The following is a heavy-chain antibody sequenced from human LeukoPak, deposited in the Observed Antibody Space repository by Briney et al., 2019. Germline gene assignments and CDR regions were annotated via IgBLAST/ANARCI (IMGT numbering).Heavy chain of an antibody. Sequence: SETLSLTCTVSGGSISSYYWSWIRQPPGKGLEWIGYIYYSGSTNYNPSPKSRVTISVDTSKNQFSLKLSSVTAADTAVYYCASSLGGDTFGYWGQGTLVTVSS. CDR3: ASSLGGDTFGY. CDR2: IYYSGST. J-gene: IGHJ4*02. CDR1: GGSISSYY. V-gene: IGHV4-59*01. D-gene: IGHD1-26*01.